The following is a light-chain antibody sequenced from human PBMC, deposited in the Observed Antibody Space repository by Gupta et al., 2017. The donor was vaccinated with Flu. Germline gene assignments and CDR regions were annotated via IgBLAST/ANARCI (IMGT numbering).Light chain of an antibody. V-gene: IGKV4-1*01. CDR1: QSVLYSSNNKNY. Sequence: DIVMTHSPDSLAVSLGERATINCKSSQSVLYSSNNKNYLAWYQQKPRQPPKLLIYWASTREAGVPDRFSGSGSGTNFTLTISSLQAEDVAVYYCQQYYSTLYTFGQGTKLQIK. CDR3: QQYYSTLYT. CDR2: WAS. J-gene: IGKJ2*01.